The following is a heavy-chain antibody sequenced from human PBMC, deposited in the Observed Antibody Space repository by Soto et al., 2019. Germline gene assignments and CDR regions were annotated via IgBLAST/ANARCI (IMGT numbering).Heavy chain of an antibody. CDR1: GFTFSSYG. CDR2: ISYDGSNK. V-gene: IGHV3-30*18. CDR3: AKFLEGGLLWFGESSLFDY. Sequence: GGSLRLSCAASGFTFSSYGMHWVRQAPGKGLEWVAVISYDGSNKYYADSVKGRFTISRDNSKNTLYLQMNSLRAEDTAVYYCAKFLEGGLLWFGESSLFDYWGQGTLVTVSS. J-gene: IGHJ4*02. D-gene: IGHD3-10*01.